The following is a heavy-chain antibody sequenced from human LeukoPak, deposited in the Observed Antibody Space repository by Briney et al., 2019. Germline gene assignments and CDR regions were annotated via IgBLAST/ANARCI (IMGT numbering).Heavy chain of an antibody. V-gene: IGHV1-69*13. J-gene: IGHJ4*02. CDR1: GGTFSSYA. CDR2: IIPIFGTA. CDR3: ARDKPPTDIVLPN. D-gene: IGHD2-8*01. Sequence: ASVKVSCKASGGTFSSYAISWVRQAPGQGLEWMGGIIPIFGTANYAQKFQGRVTITADESTSTAYMEPSSLRSEDTALYYCARDKPPTDIVLPNWGQGPLVTVSS.